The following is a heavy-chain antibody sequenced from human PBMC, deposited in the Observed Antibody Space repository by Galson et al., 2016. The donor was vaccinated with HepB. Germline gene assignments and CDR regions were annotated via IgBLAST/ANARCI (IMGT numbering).Heavy chain of an antibody. Sequence: LSLTCTVSGVSISSTTYYWGWIRQPPGKGLEWIGRISYSGSTYYNPSLKSRVTISVDTSKNDFSLRLKSVTAADTAVYYCARHWGDYVGDTFDMWGQGTMVTVSS. D-gene: IGHD4-17*01. V-gene: IGHV4-39*01. CDR2: ISYSGST. J-gene: IGHJ3*02. CDR1: GVSISSTTYY. CDR3: ARHWGDYVGDTFDM.